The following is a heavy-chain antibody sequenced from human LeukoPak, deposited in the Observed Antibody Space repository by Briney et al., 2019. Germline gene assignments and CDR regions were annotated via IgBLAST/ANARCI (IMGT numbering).Heavy chain of an antibody. CDR2: ISGSGGST. D-gene: IGHD1-7*01. CDR3: AKDLTGTTDYYYYMDV. V-gene: IGHV3-23*01. J-gene: IGHJ6*03. Sequence: PGGSLRLSCAASGFTFSSYAMSWVRQAPGKGLEWVSAISGSGGSTYYADSVKGRFTISRDNSKNTLYLQMNSLRAEDTAVYYCAKDLTGTTDYYYYMDVWGKGTTVTVSS. CDR1: GFTFSSYA.